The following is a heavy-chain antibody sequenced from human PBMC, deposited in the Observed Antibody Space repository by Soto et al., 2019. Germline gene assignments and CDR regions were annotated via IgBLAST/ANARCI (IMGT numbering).Heavy chain of an antibody. J-gene: IGHJ5*02. D-gene: IGHD5-12*01. CDR1: GFTFNNYW. CDR2: INSDGTKT. CDR3: ATVATNSYDWLDP. V-gene: IGHV3-74*01. Sequence: EVQLVESGGTLVQPEGSLRLSCAASGFTFNNYWMHWVRQAPGKGLVWVSRINSDGTKTTYADSVKGRFTISRDNAKNTVYLQMNRLRAEDTAVYYCATVATNSYDWLDPWGQGTLVTVSS.